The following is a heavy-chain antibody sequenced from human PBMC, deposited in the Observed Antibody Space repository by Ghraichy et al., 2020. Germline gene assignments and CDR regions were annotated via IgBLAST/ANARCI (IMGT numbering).Heavy chain of an antibody. J-gene: IGHJ5*02. V-gene: IGHV1-18*01. D-gene: IGHD1-7*01. CDR2: ITTSRGNT. CDR3: ARGINYFDP. Sequence: GWITTSRGNTQSAQKLQGRITMTRDTATNTVYMELRSLTSDDTAVYYCARGINYFDPWGQGTLVTVSA.